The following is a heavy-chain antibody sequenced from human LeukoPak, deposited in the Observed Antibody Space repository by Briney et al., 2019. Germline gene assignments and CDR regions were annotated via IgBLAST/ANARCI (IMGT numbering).Heavy chain of an antibody. CDR2: IIPILGIA. CDR3: ARTQGEKVYYYYGMDV. CDR1: GGTFSSYA. V-gene: IGHV1-69*04. Sequence: ASVKVSDKASGGTFSSYAISWVRQAPGQGLEWMGRIIPILGIANYAQKFQGRVTITADKSTSTAYMELSSLRSEDTAVYYCARTQGEKVYYYYGMDVWGQGTTVTVSS. J-gene: IGHJ6*02.